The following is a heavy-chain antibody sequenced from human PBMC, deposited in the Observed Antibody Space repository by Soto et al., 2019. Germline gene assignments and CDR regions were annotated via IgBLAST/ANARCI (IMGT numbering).Heavy chain of an antibody. D-gene: IGHD6-13*01. V-gene: IGHV2-5*02. Sequence: QITLKESGPTLVKPTQTLTLTCTFSGFSLSTGVGVAWIRQPPGKALEWLALIYWDDDRRYSPSLESRLTITKDTSKNPVVLTMTNMDPVDTATYYCAHKSSAGSCFDPWGQGTLVTVSS. CDR2: IYWDDDR. CDR3: AHKSSAGSCFDP. CDR1: GFSLSTGVG. J-gene: IGHJ5*02.